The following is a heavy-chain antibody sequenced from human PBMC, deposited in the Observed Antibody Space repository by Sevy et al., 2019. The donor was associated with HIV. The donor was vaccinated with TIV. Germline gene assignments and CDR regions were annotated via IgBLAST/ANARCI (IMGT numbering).Heavy chain of an antibody. J-gene: IGHJ4*02. Sequence: ASVKVSCKASGYTFTSYGISWVRQAPGQGLEWMGWISAYNGNTNYAQKLQGRVTMTTDTSTSTAYMELRSLRSDDTAGYSCAREMHGGYSGYNPSWGFDYWGQGTLVTVSS. CDR2: ISAYNGNT. D-gene: IGHD5-12*01. CDR1: GYTFTSYG. V-gene: IGHV1-18*01. CDR3: AREMHGGYSGYNPSWGFDY.